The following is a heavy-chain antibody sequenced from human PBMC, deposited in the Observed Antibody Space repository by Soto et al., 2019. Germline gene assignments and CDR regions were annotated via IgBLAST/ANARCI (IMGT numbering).Heavy chain of an antibody. D-gene: IGHD3-10*01. V-gene: IGHV3-9*01. J-gene: IGHJ4*02. CDR3: ANGSSYGSGSYFDY. Sequence: EVQLVESGGGLVQPGRSLRLSCAASGFTFDDYGMHWVRQAPGKGLELVSGISWNSGSIGYGDSVKGRFTISRDNDKNSLYLQMDSLRVEDTALYYCANGSSYGSGSYFDYWGQGTLVTVSS. CDR1: GFTFDDYG. CDR2: ISWNSGSI.